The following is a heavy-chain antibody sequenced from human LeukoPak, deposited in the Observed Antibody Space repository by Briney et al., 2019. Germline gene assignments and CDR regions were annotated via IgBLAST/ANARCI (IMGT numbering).Heavy chain of an antibody. CDR1: GFTFSDYA. J-gene: IGHJ4*02. D-gene: IGHD4-23*01. CDR2: ISGSGGST. CDR3: AKLGGNVAF. Sequence: GGSLRLSCAASGFTFSDYAMSWVRQAPGKGLEWVSSISGSGGSTYYVDSVKGRFTISRDNSKNTLHLQMNILRAEDTAAYYCAKLGGNVAFWGQGTLVTVSS. V-gene: IGHV3-23*01.